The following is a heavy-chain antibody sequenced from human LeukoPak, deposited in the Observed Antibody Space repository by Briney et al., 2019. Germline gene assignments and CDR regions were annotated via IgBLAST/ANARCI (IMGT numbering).Heavy chain of an antibody. CDR1: GFTFSNYW. Sequence: GGSLTLSCTASGFTFSNYWKHWVRQAQGQGLVWVSRINTDGSSTDYADSVKGRFTISRDNAKNTLYLQMNSLRAEDTAVYYCARDLDGYRSGNGAWGQGTLVTVSS. CDR2: INTDGSST. V-gene: IGHV3-74*01. J-gene: IGHJ5*02. D-gene: IGHD5-12*01. CDR3: ARDLDGYRSGNGA.